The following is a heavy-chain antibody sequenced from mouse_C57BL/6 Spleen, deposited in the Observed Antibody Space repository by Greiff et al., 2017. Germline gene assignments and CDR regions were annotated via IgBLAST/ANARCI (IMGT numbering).Heavy chain of an antibody. CDR3: TRRGPLGTYYFDY. CDR1: GFTFSDAW. V-gene: IGHV6-6*01. J-gene: IGHJ2*01. Sequence: VQLKESGGGLVQPGGSMKLSCAASGFTFSDAWMDWVRQSPEKGLEWVAEIRNKANNHATYYAESVKGRFTISRDDSKSSVYLQMNSLRAEDTGIYYCTRRGPLGTYYFDYWGQGTTLTVSS. CDR2: IRNKANNHAT. D-gene: IGHD3-1*01.